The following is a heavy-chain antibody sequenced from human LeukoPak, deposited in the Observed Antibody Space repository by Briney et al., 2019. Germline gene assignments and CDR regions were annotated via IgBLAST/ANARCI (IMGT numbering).Heavy chain of an antibody. J-gene: IGHJ4*02. Sequence: GGSLRLSCAASGFTFSTYDMSWVRQAPGKGLEWVSAISDSGGSTYYADSVKGRFTISRDNPKNTLYLQMDSLRVEDTAMYFCTRDGGYSGFDFDYWGQGVLVTVSS. V-gene: IGHV3-23*01. CDR1: GFTFSTYD. D-gene: IGHD5-12*01. CDR2: ISDSGGST. CDR3: TRDGGYSGFDFDY.